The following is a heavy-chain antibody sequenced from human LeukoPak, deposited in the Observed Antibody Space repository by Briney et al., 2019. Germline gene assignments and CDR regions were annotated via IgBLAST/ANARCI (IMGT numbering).Heavy chain of an antibody. Sequence: PGGSLRLSCAASGFTFSSYAMSWVRQAPGKGLEWVSAISGSGGSTYYADSVKGRFTISRDNSKNTLYLQMNSLRAEDTAVYYCAKDLALSVVVPAGLDYWGQGTLVTVSS. J-gene: IGHJ4*02. CDR2: ISGSGGST. CDR1: GFTFSSYA. V-gene: IGHV3-23*01. D-gene: IGHD2-2*01. CDR3: AKDLALSVVVPAGLDY.